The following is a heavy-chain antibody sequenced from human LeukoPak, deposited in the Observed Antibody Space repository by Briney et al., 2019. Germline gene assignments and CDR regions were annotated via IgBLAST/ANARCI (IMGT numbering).Heavy chain of an antibody. D-gene: IGHD2/OR15-2a*01. V-gene: IGHV3-74*03. CDR3: ASYLTSIPSGMDV. Sequence: GGSLRLSCAASGFTFSRYWMHWLRQGPGKGLVWVSRISTDGSSSTYADSVKGRFTISRDNGKNTLYLQMNSLRAEDTAVYYCASYLTSIPSGMDVWGQGTTVIVSS. CDR2: ISTDGSSS. CDR1: GFTFSRYW. J-gene: IGHJ6*02.